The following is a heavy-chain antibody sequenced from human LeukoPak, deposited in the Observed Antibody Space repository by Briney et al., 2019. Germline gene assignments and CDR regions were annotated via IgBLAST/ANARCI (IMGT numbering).Heavy chain of an antibody. V-gene: IGHV3-53*01. CDR3: ARALLDRASYYYYGMDV. J-gene: IGHJ6*02. D-gene: IGHD2-2*03. Sequence: GGSLRLSCVASGSTVSSNYMSWVRQAPGEGLEWVSVFYAGGDRYHADSVKGRFTISRDNSKNTLYLQMNSLRAEDTAVYYCARALLDRASYYYYGMDVWGQGTTVTVSS. CDR1: GSTVSSNY. CDR2: FYAGGDR.